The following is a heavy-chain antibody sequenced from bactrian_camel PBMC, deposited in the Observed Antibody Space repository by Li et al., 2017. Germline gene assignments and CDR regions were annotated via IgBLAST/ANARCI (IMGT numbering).Heavy chain of an antibody. CDR1: GFTFSDSW. Sequence: VQLVESGGGLVTPGGSLRLSCAASGFTFSDSWWIYWVRQAPGKGLEWVSFIKTGTGAANYADSVKGRFTCSRDNAKNTMYLQLNSLKTEDTAMYYCAGGIDYGLYSYAYWGQGTQVTVS. D-gene: IGHD3*01. V-gene: IGHV3S1*01. CDR3: AGGIDYGLYSYAY. J-gene: IGHJ4*01. CDR2: IKTGTGAA.